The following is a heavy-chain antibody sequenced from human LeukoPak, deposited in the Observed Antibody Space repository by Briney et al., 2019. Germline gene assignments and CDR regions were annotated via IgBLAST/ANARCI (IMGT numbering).Heavy chain of an antibody. J-gene: IGHJ4*02. V-gene: IGHV1-8*03. Sequence: GASVKVSCKASGYTFTSYDINWVRQATGQGLEWMGWMNPNSGNTGYAQKFQGRVTITRNTSISTAYMELSSLSAEDTAVYYCARGAAGYSSSWPDYWGQGTLVTVSS. CDR3: ARGAAGYSSSWPDY. CDR2: MNPNSGNT. D-gene: IGHD6-13*01. CDR1: GYTFTSYD.